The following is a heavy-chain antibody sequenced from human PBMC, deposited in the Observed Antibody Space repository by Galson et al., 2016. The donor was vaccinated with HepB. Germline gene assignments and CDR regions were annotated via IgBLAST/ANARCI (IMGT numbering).Heavy chain of an antibody. V-gene: IGHV1-69*13. CDR1: GGTFIGYA. J-gene: IGHJ4*02. CDR2: IVPIFGTP. CDR3: ARDALRGDGHNYGSDY. D-gene: IGHD5-24*01. Sequence: SVKVSCKASGGTFIGYAITWVRQAPGQGLEWMGGIVPIFGTPNYAQKFQDRVTITADEFTNTAYMELSSLRSEDTAVYYCARDALRGDGHNYGSDYWGQGTLVTVSS.